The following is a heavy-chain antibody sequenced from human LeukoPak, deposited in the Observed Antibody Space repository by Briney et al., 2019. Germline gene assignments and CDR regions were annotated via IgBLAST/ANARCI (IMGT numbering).Heavy chain of an antibody. Sequence: SETLSLTCAVYGGSFSGYYWSWIRQPPGKGLEWIGEIKHSGSTNYNPALKSRVTISVDTSKNQFSLKLSSVTAADTAVYYCARRGSGSYYNDLMDYWGQGTLVTVSS. CDR3: ARRGSGSYYNDLMDY. CDR1: GGSFSGYY. V-gene: IGHV4-34*01. CDR2: IKHSGST. J-gene: IGHJ4*02. D-gene: IGHD3-10*01.